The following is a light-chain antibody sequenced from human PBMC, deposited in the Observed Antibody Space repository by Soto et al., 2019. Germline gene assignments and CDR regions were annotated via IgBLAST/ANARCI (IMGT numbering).Light chain of an antibody. CDR3: QHTFNPPWT. CDR1: QSIGTY. J-gene: IGKJ1*01. Sequence: DIQMTPSPSSLSASVGDRVTITCRASQSIGTYLFCYQQKPGKGLKLLIYAASNLHSGVPARFSGSGSGTDFTLTITSLQPEDSATYYCQHTFNPPWTFGRGTKVDIK. V-gene: IGKV1-39*01. CDR2: AAS.